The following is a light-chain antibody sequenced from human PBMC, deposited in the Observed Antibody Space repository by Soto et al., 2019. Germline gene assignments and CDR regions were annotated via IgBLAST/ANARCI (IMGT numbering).Light chain of an antibody. CDR3: GTWDSSLSVWV. J-gene: IGLJ3*02. CDR2: DNN. CDR1: SSDVGGYNY. Sequence: QSALTQPRSVSGSPGQSVTISCTGTSSDVGGYNYVSWYQQLPGTAPKLLIYDNNKRPSGIPDRFSGSKSGTSATLGITGLQTGDEADYYCGTWDSSLSVWVFGGGTKLTVL. V-gene: IGLV1-51*01.